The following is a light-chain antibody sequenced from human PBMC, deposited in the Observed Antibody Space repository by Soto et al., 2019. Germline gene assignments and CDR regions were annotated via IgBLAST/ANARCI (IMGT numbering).Light chain of an antibody. Sequence: EIVLKQSPGTLSLTPGERATLSCRASESVSDNYLAWYQQRSGQAPKLVIYGASSRASAVPDRFSGSGSGTDFTLTISSLEPEDFAVYYCQQRSNWWTFGQGTKVDIK. V-gene: IGKV3D-20*02. CDR2: GAS. CDR1: ESVSDNY. CDR3: QQRSNWWT. J-gene: IGKJ1*01.